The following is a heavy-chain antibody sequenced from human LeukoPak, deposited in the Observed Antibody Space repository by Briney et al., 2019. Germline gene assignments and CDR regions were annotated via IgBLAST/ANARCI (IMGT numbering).Heavy chain of an antibody. Sequence: PGGSLRPSRAASGFTFSSYSMNWVRQAPGKGLEWVSSISSSSSYIYYADSVKGRFTISRDNAKNSLYLQMNSLRAEDTAVYYCARDGFVYYDFWSGYYTSWFDPWGQGTLVTVSS. D-gene: IGHD3-3*01. V-gene: IGHV3-21*01. CDR1: GFTFSSYS. CDR3: ARDGFVYYDFWSGYYTSWFDP. J-gene: IGHJ5*02. CDR2: ISSSSSYI.